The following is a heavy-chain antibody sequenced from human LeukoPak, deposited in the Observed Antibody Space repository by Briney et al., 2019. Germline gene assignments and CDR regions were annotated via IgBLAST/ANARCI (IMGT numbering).Heavy chain of an antibody. D-gene: IGHD3-10*01. J-gene: IGHJ4*02. CDR3: ARDRGTAVFDY. CDR2: ISAYNGNT. Sequence: ASVKVSCKASGYTFTGHYMHWVRQAPGQGLEWMGWISAYNGNTNYAHKFQGRVTMTTDTSTTTAYMELRSLRSDDTAVYYCARDRGTAVFDYWGQGTLVTVSS. CDR1: GYTFTGHY. V-gene: IGHV1-18*04.